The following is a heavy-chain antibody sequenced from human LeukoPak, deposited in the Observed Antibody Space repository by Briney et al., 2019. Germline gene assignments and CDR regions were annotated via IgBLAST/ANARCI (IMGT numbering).Heavy chain of an antibody. CDR2: IIPILGIA. Sequence: SVKVSCKASGGTFSSYAISWVRQAPGQGLEWMGRIIPILGIANYAQKFQGRVTITADKSTSTAYMELSSLRSEDTAVYYCARGRPQESGAIDYWGQGTLVTASS. J-gene: IGHJ4*02. CDR3: ARGRPQESGAIDY. CDR1: GGTFSSYA. V-gene: IGHV1-69*04. D-gene: IGHD1-26*01.